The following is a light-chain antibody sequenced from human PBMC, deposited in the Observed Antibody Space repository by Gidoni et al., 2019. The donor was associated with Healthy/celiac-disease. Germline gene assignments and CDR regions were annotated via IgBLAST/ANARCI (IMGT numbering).Light chain of an antibody. Sequence: DIQLTQSPSFLSASVGDRVTITCRASQGISSYLDWYQQKPGKAPKLLIYAASTLQSGVPSRFSGSGSVTEFTLTISSLQPEDFATYYCQQLNSYPLTFGGGTKVEIK. CDR3: QQLNSYPLT. J-gene: IGKJ4*01. V-gene: IGKV1-9*01. CDR2: AAS. CDR1: QGISSY.